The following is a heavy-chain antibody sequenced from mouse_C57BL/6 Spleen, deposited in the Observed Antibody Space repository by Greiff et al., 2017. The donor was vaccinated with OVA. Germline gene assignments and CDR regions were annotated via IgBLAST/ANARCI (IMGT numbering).Heavy chain of an antibody. D-gene: IGHD1-1*01. CDR2: IHPNSGST. CDR3: ARISDYYGSSYDY. J-gene: IGHJ2*01. V-gene: IGHV1-64*01. Sequence: QVQLQQPGAELVKPGASVKLSCKASGYTFTNYWMHWVKQRPGQGLEWIGMIHPNSGSTNYNEKFKSKATLTVDKSSSTAYMQLSSLTSEDSAVYYWARISDYYGSSYDYWGQGTTLTVSS. CDR1: GYTFTNYW.